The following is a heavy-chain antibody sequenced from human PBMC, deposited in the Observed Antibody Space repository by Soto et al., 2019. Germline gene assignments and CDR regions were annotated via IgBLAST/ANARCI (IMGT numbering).Heavy chain of an antibody. J-gene: IGHJ6*02. CDR1: GYTFTSYD. D-gene: IGHD6-13*01. CDR3: ARGSSSWDYYYYYGMDV. CDR2: MNPNSGNT. Sequence: QVQLVQSGAEVKKPGASVKVSCKASGYTFTSYDINWVRQATGQGLEWMGWMNPNSGNTGYAQKFQGRVTMTRNTSISTAYMELSSLRPEDTAVYYCARGSSSWDYYYYYGMDVWGQGTTVTVSS. V-gene: IGHV1-8*01.